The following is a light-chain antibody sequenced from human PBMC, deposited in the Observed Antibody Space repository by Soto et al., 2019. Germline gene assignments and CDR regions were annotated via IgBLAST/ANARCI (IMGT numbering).Light chain of an antibody. V-gene: IGKV3-15*01. CDR3: QQYHNWPA. CDR1: QSVFSS. J-gene: IGKJ1*01. CDR2: GAA. Sequence: ETVMTQSPATLSVSPGERATLSCRASQSVFSSLAWYQHKPGQAPRLLIYGAATRATGIPARFSGSGSGTEFTLTISRLQSDGIAVYYCQQYHNWPAFGQGTKVDIK.